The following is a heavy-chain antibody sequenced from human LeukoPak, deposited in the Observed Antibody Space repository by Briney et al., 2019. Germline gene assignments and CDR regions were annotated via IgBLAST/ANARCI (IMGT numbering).Heavy chain of an antibody. D-gene: IGHD2-15*01. Sequence: GGSLRLSCAVSGLTLSNYAMNWVRHAPGKGLECVSVITGSGGDTYYADSVKGRFTISRDSSKNTLYLQMNSLRAEDTAIYYCASRNDFSGGTCPFDYWGQGTLVTVSS. CDR1: GLTLSNYA. J-gene: IGHJ4*02. CDR2: ITGSGGDT. V-gene: IGHV3-23*01. CDR3: ASRNDFSGGTCPFDY.